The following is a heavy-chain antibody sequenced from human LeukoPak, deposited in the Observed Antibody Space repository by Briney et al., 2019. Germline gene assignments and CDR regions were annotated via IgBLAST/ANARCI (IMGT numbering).Heavy chain of an antibody. Sequence: SVKVSCKASGGTFSSYAISWVRQVPGQGLEWMGGIIPIFGTANYAQKFQGRVTITADESTSTAYMELSSLRSEDTAVYYCARVGPSPYYDFWSGILDVWGKGTTVTVSS. CDR2: IIPIFGTA. D-gene: IGHD3-3*01. V-gene: IGHV1-69*01. CDR3: ARVGPSPYYDFWSGILDV. CDR1: GGTFSSYA. J-gene: IGHJ6*04.